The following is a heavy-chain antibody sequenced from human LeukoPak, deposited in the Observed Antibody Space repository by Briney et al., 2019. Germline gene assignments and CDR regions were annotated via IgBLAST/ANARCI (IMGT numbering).Heavy chain of an antibody. V-gene: IGHV1-69*13. Sequence: SVKVSCKASGGTFSDYAISWVRQAPGQGLEWMGGIIAIFGTANYAQKFQGRLTITADASTSTAYMELSSLRSEDTAVYYCARDLTFPPFWSGYPVFDYWGQGTLVTVSS. CDR3: ARDLTFPPFWSGYPVFDY. D-gene: IGHD3-3*01. J-gene: IGHJ4*02. CDR2: IIAIFGTA. CDR1: GGTFSDYA.